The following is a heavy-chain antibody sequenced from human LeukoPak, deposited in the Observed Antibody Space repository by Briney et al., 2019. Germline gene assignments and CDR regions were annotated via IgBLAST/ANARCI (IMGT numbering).Heavy chain of an antibody. CDR3: AREDRHMNWFDP. J-gene: IGHJ5*02. Sequence: ASVKVSCTASGYTFTSYGISWVRQAPGQGLEWMGWISAYNGNTNYAQKLQGRVTMTTDTSTSTAYMELRSLRSDDTAVYYCAREDRHMNWFDPWGQGTLVTVSS. CDR2: ISAYNGNT. CDR1: GYTFTSYG. V-gene: IGHV1-18*01.